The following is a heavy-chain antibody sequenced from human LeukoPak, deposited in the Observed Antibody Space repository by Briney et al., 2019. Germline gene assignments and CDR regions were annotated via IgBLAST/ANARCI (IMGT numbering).Heavy chain of an antibody. CDR2: INSDGSTT. CDR1: GFTFSTYF. V-gene: IGHV3-74*01. CDR3: ARGVHYGSDY. J-gene: IGHJ4*02. D-gene: IGHD4-17*01. Sequence: TGGSLRFSCAASGFTFSTYFMHWVRQAPGKGLVWVSRINSDGSTTSHADSVKGRFTISRDNAKNTLYLQMDSLRAEDTAVYFCARGVHYGSDYWGQGTLVTVSS.